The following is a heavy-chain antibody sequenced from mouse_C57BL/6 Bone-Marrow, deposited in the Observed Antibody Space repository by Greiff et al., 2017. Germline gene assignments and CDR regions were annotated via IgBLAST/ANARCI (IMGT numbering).Heavy chain of an antibody. Sequence: VKLQESGPELVKPGASVKISCKASGYTFTDYYINWVKQRPGQGLEWIGWIFPGSGSTYYNEKFKGKATLTVDKSSSTAYMLLSSLTSEDSAVYFCAIEGYFAYYAMDYWGQGTSVTVSS. CDR3: AIEGYFAYYAMDY. J-gene: IGHJ4*01. D-gene: IGHD2-3*01. CDR2: IFPGSGST. V-gene: IGHV1-75*01. CDR1: GYTFTDYY.